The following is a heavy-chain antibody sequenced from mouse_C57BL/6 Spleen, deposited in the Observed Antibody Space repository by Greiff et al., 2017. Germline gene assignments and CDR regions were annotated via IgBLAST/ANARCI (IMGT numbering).Heavy chain of an antibody. Sequence: QVQLQQPGAELVRPGSSVKLSCKASGYTFTSYWMDWVKQRPGQGLEWIGNIYPSDSETHYNQKFKDKATLTVDKSSSTAYMQLSSLTSEDSAVYYCAREGYLYYGSSYDYAMDYWGQGTSVTVSS. J-gene: IGHJ4*01. CDR3: AREGYLYYGSSYDYAMDY. D-gene: IGHD1-1*01. V-gene: IGHV1-61*01. CDR2: IYPSDSET. CDR1: GYTFTSYW.